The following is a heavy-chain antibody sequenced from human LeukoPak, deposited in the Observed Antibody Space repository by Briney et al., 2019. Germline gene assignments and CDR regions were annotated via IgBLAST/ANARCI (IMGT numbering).Heavy chain of an antibody. CDR3: ARFGVDYDMDV. D-gene: IGHD3-16*01. V-gene: IGHV4-59*11. J-gene: IGHJ6*02. CDR2: IHYSGRP. Sequence: SETLSLTCTVSGGSITGHYWTWIRQPPGKGLEWIGQIHYSGRPDYNPSLKSRVTISVDTSKNQLSLKVTSVTGADTAVYYCARFGVDYDMDVWGQGTTVTVSS. CDR1: GGSITGHY.